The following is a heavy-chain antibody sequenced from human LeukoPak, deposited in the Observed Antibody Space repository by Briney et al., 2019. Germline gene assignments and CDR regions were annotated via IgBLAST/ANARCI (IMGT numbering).Heavy chain of an antibody. CDR1: GFTFSGYW. CDR3: ARGRAADDY. CDR2: IDSDGSST. V-gene: IGHV3-74*01. J-gene: IGHJ4*02. Sequence: GGSLRLSCAASGFTFSGYWMHWVRQAPGKGLVWVSHIDSDGSSTNYADSVKGRFTISRDNAKNTLYLQMNSLRAEDTAVYYCARGRAADDYWGQGTLVTVSS. D-gene: IGHD6-13*01.